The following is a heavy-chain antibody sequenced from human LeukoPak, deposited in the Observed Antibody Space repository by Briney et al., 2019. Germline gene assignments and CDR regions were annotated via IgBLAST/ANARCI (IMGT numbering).Heavy chain of an antibody. CDR2: ISAYNGNT. CDR1: GYTFTSYG. V-gene: IGHV1-18*01. D-gene: IGHD3-3*01. CDR3: ARDLEGDYDFWSGYQRNWFDP. Sequence: ASVKVSCKASGYTFTSYGISWARQAPGQGLEWMGWISAYNGNTNYAQKLQGRVTMTTDTSTSTAYMELRSLRSDDTAVYYCARDLEGDYDFWSGYQRNWFDPWGQGTLVTVSS. J-gene: IGHJ5*02.